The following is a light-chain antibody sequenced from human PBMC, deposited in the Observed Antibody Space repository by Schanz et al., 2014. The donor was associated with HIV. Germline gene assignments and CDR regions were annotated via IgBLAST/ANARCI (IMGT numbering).Light chain of an antibody. V-gene: IGLV3-21*04. CDR3: QIWDSSSDVV. CDR1: NLGIKS. J-gene: IGLJ2*01. CDR2: YDT. Sequence: SYELTQPPSVSVAPGETARITCGANNLGIKSVHWYQQKPGQAPVLVISYDTDRPSGIPERFSGSNSGHTATLTISRVEVGDEADYYCQIWDSSSDVVFGGGTKLTVL.